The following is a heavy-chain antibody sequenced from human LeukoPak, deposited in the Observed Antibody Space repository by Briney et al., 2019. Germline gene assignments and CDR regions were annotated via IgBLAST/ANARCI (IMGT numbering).Heavy chain of an antibody. V-gene: IGHV3-74*01. Sequence: PGGSLRLSCAASGFNFRTYWMHWVRQAPGKGLVWVPRINSDGSNTTYADSVKGRFTVSRDNAMNTLYLQMHSLRAEDTALYFCARGYGADVWGKGTMVTVSS. J-gene: IGHJ6*04. CDR3: ARGYGADV. CDR1: GFNFRTYW. CDR2: INSDGSNT.